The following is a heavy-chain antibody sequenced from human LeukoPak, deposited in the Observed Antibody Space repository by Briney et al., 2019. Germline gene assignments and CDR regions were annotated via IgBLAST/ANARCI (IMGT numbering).Heavy chain of an antibody. CDR2: IYYSGST. D-gene: IGHD5-18*01. CDR3: AREAMYSYGNNFDY. Sequence: PSETLSLTCTVSGGSVSSGSYYWSWIRQPPGKGLEWIGYIYYSGSTNYNPSLKSRVTISVDTSKNRFSLKLSSVTAADTAVYHCAREAMYSYGNNFDYWGQGTLVTVSS. J-gene: IGHJ4*02. V-gene: IGHV4-61*01. CDR1: GGSVSSGSYY.